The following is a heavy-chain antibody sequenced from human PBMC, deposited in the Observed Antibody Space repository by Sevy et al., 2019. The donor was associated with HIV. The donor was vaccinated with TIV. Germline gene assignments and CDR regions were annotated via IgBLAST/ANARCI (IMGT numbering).Heavy chain of an antibody. CDR1: GGSISSSSYY. Sequence: SETLSLTCTVSGGSISSSSYYWGWIRQPPGKGLEWIGSIYYSGSTYYNPSLKSRVTISVDTSKNQFSLKLSSVTAADTAVYYCARHVVDILTGYRYYYYMDVWGKGTMVTVSS. CDR2: IYYSGST. J-gene: IGHJ6*03. CDR3: ARHVVDILTGYRYYYYMDV. V-gene: IGHV4-39*01. D-gene: IGHD3-9*01.